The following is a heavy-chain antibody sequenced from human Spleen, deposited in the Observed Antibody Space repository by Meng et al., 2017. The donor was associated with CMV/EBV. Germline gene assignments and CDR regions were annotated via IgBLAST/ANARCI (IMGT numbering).Heavy chain of an antibody. D-gene: IGHD6-13*01. J-gene: IGHJ4*02. CDR1: GGSFSGYY. CDR2: INHSGST. CDR3: ARGRIAAAGFFDY. V-gene: IGHV4-34*01. Sequence: QVQVQQWGAGLLEPSETLSLTCAVYGGSFSGYYWSWIRQPPGKGLEWIGEINHSGSTNYNPSLKSRVTISVDTSKNQFSLKLSSVTAADTAVYYCARGRIAAAGFFDYWGQGTLVTVSS.